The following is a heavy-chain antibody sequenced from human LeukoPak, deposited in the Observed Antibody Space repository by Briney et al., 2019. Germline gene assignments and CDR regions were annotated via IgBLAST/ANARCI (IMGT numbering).Heavy chain of an antibody. CDR2: INGGSGDA. D-gene: IGHD3-22*01. CDR3: ARVPLSDSSGHYYPH. J-gene: IGHJ1*01. Sequence: ASVKVSCKASGGTFSSYAISWVRQAPGQRLEWMGWINGGSGDAKYSQKFQGRVTIIRDTSASTAYMELSSLRSEDTAVYYCARVPLSDSSGHYYPHWGQGTLVTVSS. CDR1: GGTFSSYA. V-gene: IGHV1-3*01.